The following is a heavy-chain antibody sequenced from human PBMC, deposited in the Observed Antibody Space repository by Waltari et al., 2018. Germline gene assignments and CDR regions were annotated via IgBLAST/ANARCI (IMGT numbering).Heavy chain of an antibody. CDR3: ARDSHSNYVPFDY. D-gene: IGHD4-4*01. J-gene: IGHJ4*02. V-gene: IGHV3-48*01. CDR2: ISSSSSTI. CDR1: GFTFSSYS. Sequence: EVQLVESGGGLVQPGGSLRLSCAASGFTFSSYSMNWVRQAPGKGLEWVSYISSSSSTIYYADSVKGRFTISRDNAKNSLYLQMNSLRAEDTAVYYCARDSHSNYVPFDYWGQGTLVTVSS.